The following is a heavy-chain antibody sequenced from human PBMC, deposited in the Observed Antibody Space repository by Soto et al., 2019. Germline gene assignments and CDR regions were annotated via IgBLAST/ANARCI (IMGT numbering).Heavy chain of an antibody. CDR3: TRDQLYSSSWYGSYYYGMDV. V-gene: IGHV3-49*03. Sequence: GGSLRLSCTASGFTFGDYVMSWFRRAPGKGLEWVGFIRSKAYGGTTEYAASVKGRFTISRDDSKSIAYLQMNSLKTEDTAVYYCTRDQLYSSSWYGSYYYGMDVWGQGTTVTVSS. CDR2: IRSKAYGGTT. CDR1: GFTFGDYV. D-gene: IGHD6-13*01. J-gene: IGHJ6*02.